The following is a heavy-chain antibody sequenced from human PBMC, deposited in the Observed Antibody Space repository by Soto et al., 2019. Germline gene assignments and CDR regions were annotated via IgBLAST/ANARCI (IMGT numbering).Heavy chain of an antibody. CDR3: AKDLYYGSGHFDY. J-gene: IGHJ4*02. CDR2: ISGSGGST. D-gene: IGHD3-10*01. V-gene: IGHV3-23*01. Sequence: EVQLLESGGGLVQPGGSLRLSCAASGFTFSSYAMSWVRQAPGKGLEWVSAISGSGGSTYYADSVKGRFTISRDNSKNTLCLQMNRLRAEDTAVYYCAKDLYYGSGHFDYWGQGTLVTVSS. CDR1: GFTFSSYA.